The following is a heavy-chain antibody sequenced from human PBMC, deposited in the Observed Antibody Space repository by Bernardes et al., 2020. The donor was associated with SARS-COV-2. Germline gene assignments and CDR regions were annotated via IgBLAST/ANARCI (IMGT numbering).Heavy chain of an antibody. CDR2: INPNSGVT. CDR1: GYTFTGFY. V-gene: IGHV1-2*02. D-gene: IGHD4-4*01. J-gene: IGHJ3*02. Sequence: ASVKVSCKASGYTFTGFYMHWVRQAPGQGLEWMGWINPNSGVTNYGQKFQGRVTMTRDTSISTAYMELSRLRSDDTALYYCAREAALTTEYSNAFDIWGQGTMVTVSS. CDR3: AREAALTTEYSNAFDI.